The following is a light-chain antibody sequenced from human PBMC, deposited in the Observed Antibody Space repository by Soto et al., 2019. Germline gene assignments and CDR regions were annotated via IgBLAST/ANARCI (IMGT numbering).Light chain of an antibody. Sequence: QSVLTQPASVSGSPGQSIAISCIGTSSDVGRYNYVSWYQQHPGKAPKVIIYDVSNRPSGVSNRFSCSKSGNTASLTISGLQAEDEADYYCSSYTSSSTEVFGTGTKLTVL. CDR1: SSDVGRYNY. J-gene: IGLJ1*01. CDR3: SSYTSSSTEV. CDR2: DVS. V-gene: IGLV2-14*03.